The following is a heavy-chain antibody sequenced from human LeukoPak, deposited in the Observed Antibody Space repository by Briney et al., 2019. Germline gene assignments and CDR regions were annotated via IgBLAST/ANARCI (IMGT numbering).Heavy chain of an antibody. CDR3: ARAPPSGYDLGAHFDY. CDR1: GGSISSGGYY. V-gene: IGHV4-31*03. D-gene: IGHD5-12*01. CDR2: IYYSGST. J-gene: IGHJ4*02. Sequence: PSQTLSLTCTVSGGSISSGGYYWSWIRQHPGKGLEWIGYIYYSGSTYYNPSLKSRVTISVDTSKNQFSLKLSSVTAADTAVYYCARAPPSGYDLGAHFDYWGQGTLVTVSS.